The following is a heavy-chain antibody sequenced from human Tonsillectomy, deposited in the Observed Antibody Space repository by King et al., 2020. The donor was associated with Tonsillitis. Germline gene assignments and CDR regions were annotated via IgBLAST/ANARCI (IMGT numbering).Heavy chain of an antibody. V-gene: IGHV5-51*01. CDR1: GYSFTTYW. CDR3: ARGDRPTHAPFDF. J-gene: IGHJ4*02. D-gene: IGHD3-16*01. CDR2: IYPGDSDT. Sequence: QLVQSGAEVKKPGESLKISCKGSGYSFTTYWIGWVRQMPGKGLEWMGIIYPGDSDTRYSPSFHGQVTISADKSISPAYLQWSSLKASDTAMYYCARGDRPTHAPFDFWGQGTPLTVSS.